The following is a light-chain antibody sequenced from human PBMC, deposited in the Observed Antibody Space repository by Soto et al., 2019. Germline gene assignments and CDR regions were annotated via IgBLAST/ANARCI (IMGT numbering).Light chain of an antibody. CDR1: QSVSSY. CDR2: DAS. V-gene: IGKV3-20*01. CDR3: QQYGSSPWT. J-gene: IGKJ1*01. Sequence: ELVLTQSPATLSLSPWERATLSCMASQSVSSYLAWYQQKPGQAPRLLIYDASNRATGIPARFSGSGSGTDFTLTISRLEPEDSAVYYCQQYGSSPWTFGQGTKVDNK.